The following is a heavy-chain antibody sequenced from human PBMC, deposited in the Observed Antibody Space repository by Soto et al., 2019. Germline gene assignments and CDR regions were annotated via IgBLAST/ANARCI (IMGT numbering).Heavy chain of an antibody. J-gene: IGHJ5*02. CDR3: ERDYSGSYFSS. V-gene: IGHV4-59*01. Sequence: PSETMSLTCTVSGGSISSYYWSWIRQPPGKGLEWIGYIYYSGSTNYNPSLKSRVTISVDTSKNQFSLKLSSWTAADTAVYYCERDYSGSYFSSWGQGTLVTVS. CDR2: IYYSGST. D-gene: IGHD1-26*01. CDR1: GGSISSYY.